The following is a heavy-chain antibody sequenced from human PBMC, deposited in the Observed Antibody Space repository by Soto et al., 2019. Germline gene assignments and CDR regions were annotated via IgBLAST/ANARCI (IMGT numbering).Heavy chain of an antibody. CDR1: GFTVSSTD. J-gene: IGHJ6*02. CDR3: ARHPSGSTAGIYYGMDV. V-gene: IGHV3-53*02. CDR2: IYSGGNT. Sequence: EVQMVETGGGLIQPGGSLRLSCVASGFTVSSTDMSWVRQAPGKGLDWVSVIYSGGNTYYADSVKGRFTISRDNSKNTLYLQMNSLGAEDTAVYYCARHPSGSTAGIYYGMDVWGQGTTVTVSS. D-gene: IGHD2-2*01.